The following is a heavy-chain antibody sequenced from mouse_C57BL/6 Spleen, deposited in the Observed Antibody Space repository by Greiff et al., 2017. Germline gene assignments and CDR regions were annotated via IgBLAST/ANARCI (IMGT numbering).Heavy chain of an antibody. D-gene: IGHD1-1*01. V-gene: IGHV1-66*01. Sequence: QVHVKQSGPELVKPGASVKISCKASGYSFTSYYIPWVKQRPGQGLEWIGWIYPGSGNTKYNEKFKGKATLTADTSSSTAYMQLSSLTSEDSAVYYCAIYGSSPGFDVWGTGTTVTVCS. J-gene: IGHJ1*03. CDR1: GYSFTSYY. CDR2: IYPGSGNT. CDR3: AIYGSSPGFDV.